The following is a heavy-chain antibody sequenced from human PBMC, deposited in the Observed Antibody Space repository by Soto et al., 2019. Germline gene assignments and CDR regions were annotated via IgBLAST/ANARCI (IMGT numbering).Heavy chain of an antibody. Sequence: ETLSLTCTVTGGSISRGGYYRRWIRQHPGKRLEWVSAISGSGGSTYYADSVKGRFTISRDNSKNTLYLQMNSLRAEDTAVYYCAKGQQQLFMYYFDSWGQGTLVTVSS. J-gene: IGHJ4*02. CDR3: AKGQQQLFMYYFDS. V-gene: IGHV3-23*01. CDR1: GGSISRGGYY. D-gene: IGHD6-13*01. CDR2: ISGSGGST.